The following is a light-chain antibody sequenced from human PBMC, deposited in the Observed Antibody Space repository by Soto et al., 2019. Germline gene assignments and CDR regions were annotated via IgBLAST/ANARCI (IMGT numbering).Light chain of an antibody. V-gene: IGKV1-39*01. J-gene: IGKJ3*01. CDR2: DAA. CDR1: QNINTY. CDR3: QQTSSAPFT. Sequence: DIQMTQSPYSLSAAVGDRVTIACRASQNINTYLNWYQQKPGKAPKPLIFDAASLQNGLPSRFSGGLSRTEFTLTITSLQPEDFATYYCQQTSSAPFTFGPGSKVVIK.